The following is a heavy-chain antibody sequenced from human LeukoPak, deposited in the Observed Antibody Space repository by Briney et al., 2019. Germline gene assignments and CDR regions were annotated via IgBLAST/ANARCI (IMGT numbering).Heavy chain of an antibody. J-gene: IGHJ4*02. Sequence: RTGGSLRLSCAASGFTFSSYSMNWVRQAPGKGLEWVSSISSSSSYMYYADSVKGRFTISRDNAKNSLYLQMNSLRAEDTAVYYCARTYYSNYVHYFDYWGQGTLVTVSS. D-gene: IGHD4-11*01. V-gene: IGHV3-21*01. CDR2: ISSSSSYM. CDR1: GFTFSSYS. CDR3: ARTYYSNYVHYFDY.